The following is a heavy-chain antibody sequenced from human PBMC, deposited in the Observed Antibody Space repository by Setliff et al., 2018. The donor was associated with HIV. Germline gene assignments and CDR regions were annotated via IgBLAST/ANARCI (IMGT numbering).Heavy chain of an antibody. Sequence: PGGSLRLSCAASGFTFSSYAMNWVRQAPGKGLEWVSTISGSGGSAYYADSVKGRFTISRDNAKNSLYLQMSSLRAEDTAVYYCAGESSIAVAEYFQHWGQGTLVTVSS. CDR1: GFTFSSYA. CDR2: ISGSGGSA. CDR3: AGESSIAVAEYFQH. J-gene: IGHJ1*01. D-gene: IGHD6-19*01. V-gene: IGHV3-23*01.